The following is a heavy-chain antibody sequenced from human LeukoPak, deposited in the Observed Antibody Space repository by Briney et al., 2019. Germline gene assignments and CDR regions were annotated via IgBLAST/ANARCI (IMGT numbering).Heavy chain of an antibody. J-gene: IGHJ4*02. CDR3: ATPVPHDTSGYYYRFDY. V-gene: IGHV1-24*01. CDR2: FNPEDAET. Sequence: ASVKVSCKVSGHTLSDLSMQWVRQAPGKGLEWMGGFNPEDAETIYAQKFQGRVTMTEDASTDTVYMELNSLISDDTAVYYCATPVPHDTSGYYYRFDYWGQGTLVTVSS. D-gene: IGHD3-22*01. CDR1: GHTLSDLS.